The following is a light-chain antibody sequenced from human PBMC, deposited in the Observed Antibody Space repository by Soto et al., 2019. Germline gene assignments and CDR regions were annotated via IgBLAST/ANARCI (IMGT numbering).Light chain of an antibody. J-gene: IGKJ1*01. CDR1: QTISSNY. Sequence: DIVLTQSPGTLSVSPGARATLSCRASQTISSNYLAWYQQKPGQPPSLLIYGTSSRATGIPDRFSGSGSGTDFTLTISRLEPEDSAIYYCQQYGSWTFGQGTKVEIK. V-gene: IGKV3-20*01. CDR3: QQYGSWT. CDR2: GTS.